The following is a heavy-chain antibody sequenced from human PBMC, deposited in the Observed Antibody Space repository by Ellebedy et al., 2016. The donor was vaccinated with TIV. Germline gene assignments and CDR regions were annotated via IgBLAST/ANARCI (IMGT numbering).Heavy chain of an antibody. V-gene: IGHV4-39*02. CDR1: GGSISSSSYY. D-gene: IGHD3-9*01. Sequence: SETLSLXXTVSGGSISSSSYYWGWIRQPPGKGLEWIGSIYYSGSTYYNPSLKSRVTISVDTSKNQFSLKLSSVTAADTAVYYCARESSGLFDPWGQGILITVSS. J-gene: IGHJ5*02. CDR3: ARESSGLFDP. CDR2: IYYSGST.